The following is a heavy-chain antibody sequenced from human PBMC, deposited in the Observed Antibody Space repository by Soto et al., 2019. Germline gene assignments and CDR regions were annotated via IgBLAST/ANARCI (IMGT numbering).Heavy chain of an antibody. CDR3: ARGAHIVVVPAASYYYMDV. CDR1: GGTFSSYT. Sequence: SVKVSCKASGGTFSSYTISWVRQAPGRGLEWMGRIIPILGIANYAQKFQGRVTITADKSTSTAYMELSSLRSEDTAVYYCARGAHIVVVPAASYYYMDVWGKGTTVTVSS. CDR2: IIPILGIA. J-gene: IGHJ6*03. V-gene: IGHV1-69*02. D-gene: IGHD2-2*01.